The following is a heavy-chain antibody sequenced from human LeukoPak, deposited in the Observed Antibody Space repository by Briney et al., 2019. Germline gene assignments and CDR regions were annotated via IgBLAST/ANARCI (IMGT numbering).Heavy chain of an antibody. CDR2: ISSSSSYI. CDR1: GFTFSSYS. J-gene: IGHJ5*02. Sequence: GGSLRLSCAASGFTFSSYSMNWVRQAPGKGLEWVTSISSSSSYIYYADSVKGRFTISRDNAKNSLYLQMNSLRAEDTAVYYCARVSSGMYNWFDPWGQGTLVTVFS. V-gene: IGHV3-21*01. CDR3: ARVSSGMYNWFDP. D-gene: IGHD6-19*01.